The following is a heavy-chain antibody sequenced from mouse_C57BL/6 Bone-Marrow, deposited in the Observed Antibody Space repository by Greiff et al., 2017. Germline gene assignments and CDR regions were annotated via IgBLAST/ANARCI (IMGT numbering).Heavy chain of an antibody. V-gene: IGHV1-55*01. CDR1: GYTFTSYW. Sequence: QVQLQQPGAELVKPGASVKMSCAASGYTFTSYWITWVQQRPGQGLEWIGAIYPGSGSTNYTEKVKSKATLTVDTSSSTAYLQLSSLTSEDSAVYYCARPYCSNYWYFDVWGRGTTVTVSS. CDR2: IYPGSGST. D-gene: IGHD2-5*01. J-gene: IGHJ1*03. CDR3: ARPYCSNYWYFDV.